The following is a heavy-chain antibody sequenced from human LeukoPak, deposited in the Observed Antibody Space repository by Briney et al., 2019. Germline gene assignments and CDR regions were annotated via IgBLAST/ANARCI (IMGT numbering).Heavy chain of an antibody. CDR3: AKGPPGSDNDWYFDL. J-gene: IGHJ2*01. V-gene: IGHV1-24*01. CDR1: GYTLTELS. CDR2: FDPEDGET. D-gene: IGHD6-19*01. Sequence: GASVKVSCKVSGYTLTELSMHWVRQAPGKGLEWMGGFDPEDGETIYAQKFQGRVTMTEDTSTDTAYMELSSLRFEDTAVYFCAKGPPGSDNDWYFDLWGRGTLVTVSS.